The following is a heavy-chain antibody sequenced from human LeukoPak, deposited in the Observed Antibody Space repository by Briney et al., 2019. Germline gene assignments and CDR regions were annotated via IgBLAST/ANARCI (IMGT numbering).Heavy chain of an antibody. D-gene: IGHD2-21*02. CDR2: IYPGDYAT. CDR3: AIPPGYCGNDCSFDH. Sequence: GESLKISCEGSGYRFSNYWIGWVRQMPGKGLEWMGIIYPGDYATRCSPSFQGLVTISVDKSICTAYLQWSSLKASDTAMYYCAIPPGYCGNDCSFDHWGQGTLVTVSS. V-gene: IGHV5-51*01. J-gene: IGHJ4*02. CDR1: GYRFSNYW.